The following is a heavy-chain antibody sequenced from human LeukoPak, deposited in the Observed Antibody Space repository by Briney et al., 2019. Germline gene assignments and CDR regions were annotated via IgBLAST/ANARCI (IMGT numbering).Heavy chain of an antibody. CDR1: GVAFSSYH. J-gene: IGHJ4*02. D-gene: IGHD5-12*01. CDR3: ARSRGYDTRDFDY. V-gene: IGHV3-64*01. Sequence: GGSLRLSCAASGVAFSSYHMHWVRQAPGKGLGYVSGISSNGGSTYYANSVKGRFTISRDNSKNTLYLQMGSLRAEDMAVYYCARSRGYDTRDFDYWGQGTLVTVSS. CDR2: ISSNGGST.